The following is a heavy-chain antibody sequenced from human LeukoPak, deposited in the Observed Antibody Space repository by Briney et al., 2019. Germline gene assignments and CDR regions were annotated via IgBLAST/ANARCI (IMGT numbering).Heavy chain of an antibody. Sequence: SVKVSCKASGGTFSSYAISWVRQAPGQGLEWMGGSIPIFGTANYAQKFQGRVTITADKSTSTAYMELSSLRSEDTAVYYCARVGDDCSSTSCTTYNWFDPWGQGTLVTVSS. D-gene: IGHD2-2*01. J-gene: IGHJ5*02. CDR1: GGTFSSYA. V-gene: IGHV1-69*06. CDR2: SIPIFGTA. CDR3: ARVGDDCSSTSCTTYNWFDP.